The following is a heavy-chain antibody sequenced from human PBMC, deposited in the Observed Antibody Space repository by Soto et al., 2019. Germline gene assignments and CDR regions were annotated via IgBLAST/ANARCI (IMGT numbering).Heavy chain of an antibody. V-gene: IGHV4-31*03. CDR2: INHRGSL. CDR1: GGSMTSGDQY. Sequence: SETLSLTCTVTGGSMTSGDQYWTWIRHRPGEGLEWFGYINHRGSLYYNPSLKSRVSMSVDTSKNQFSLNLSSVTAADTAVYYCGRGFYGSGGPDVWGPGTLVTVSS. D-gene: IGHD3-10*01. CDR3: GRGFYGSGGPDV. J-gene: IGHJ4*02.